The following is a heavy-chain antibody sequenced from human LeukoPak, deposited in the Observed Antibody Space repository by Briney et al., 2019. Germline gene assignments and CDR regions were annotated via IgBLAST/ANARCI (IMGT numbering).Heavy chain of an antibody. V-gene: IGHV4-39*07. J-gene: IGHJ3*02. CDR3: ASGRWLQEGGYAFDI. CDR1: GGSISSSSYY. Sequence: PSETLSLTCTVSGGSISSSSYYWGWIRQPPGKGLEWIGSIYYSGSTYYNPSLKSRVTISVDTSKNQFSLKLSSVTAADTAVYYCASGRWLQEGGYAFDIWGQGTMVTVSS. D-gene: IGHD5-24*01. CDR2: IYYSGST.